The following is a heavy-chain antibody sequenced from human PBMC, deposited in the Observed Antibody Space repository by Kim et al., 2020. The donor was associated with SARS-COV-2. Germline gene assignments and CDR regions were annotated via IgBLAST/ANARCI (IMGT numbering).Heavy chain of an antibody. J-gene: IGHJ4*02. V-gene: IGHV4-39*01. CDR3: AVTTLMIVVVAPDY. CDR1: GGSISSSSYY. D-gene: IGHD3-22*01. Sequence: SETLSLTCTVSGGSISSSSYYWGWIRQPPGKGLEWIGSIYYSGSTYYNPSLKSRVTISVDTSKNQFSLKLSSVTAADTAVYYCAVTTLMIVVVAPDYWGQGTLVTVS. CDR2: IYYSGST.